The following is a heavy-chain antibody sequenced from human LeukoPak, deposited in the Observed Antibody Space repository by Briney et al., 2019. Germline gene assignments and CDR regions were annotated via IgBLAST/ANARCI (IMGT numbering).Heavy chain of an antibody. CDR1: RRTFSSYA. CDR3: ASDYSNYTGGY. CDR2: IIPIFGTA. Sequence: VMASCKPSRRTFSSYAISWVRQAPGQRLEWMGGIIPIFGTANYAQKFQGRVTINADKSTSTAYMELSSLRYEDTAVYYCASDYSNYTGGYWGQGTLVTVSS. J-gene: IGHJ4*02. V-gene: IGHV1-69*13. D-gene: IGHD4-11*01.